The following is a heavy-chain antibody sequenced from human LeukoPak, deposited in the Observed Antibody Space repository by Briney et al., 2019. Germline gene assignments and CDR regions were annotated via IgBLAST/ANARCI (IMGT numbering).Heavy chain of an antibody. CDR1: GFIFSNFG. Sequence: GGSLRLSCAAPGFIFSNFGMSWVRQAPGKGLEWVSAISGSGGSTYYADSVKGRFTISRDNSKNTLYLQTNSLRPEDTAIYYCAKGSSSYYYGMDVWGQGTTVTVSS. V-gene: IGHV3-23*01. D-gene: IGHD3-10*01. CDR2: ISGSGGST. J-gene: IGHJ6*02. CDR3: AKGSSSYYYGMDV.